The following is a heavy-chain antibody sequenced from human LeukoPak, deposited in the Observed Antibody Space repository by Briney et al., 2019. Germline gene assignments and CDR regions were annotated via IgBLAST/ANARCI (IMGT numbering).Heavy chain of an antibody. V-gene: IGHV4-38-2*02. CDR2: IYHSGIT. Sequence: SETLSLTCTVSDYSISSGYGYYWGWIRQPPGKGLEWIGNIYHSGITYYNHFNSSLKSRVTISIDTSKNQFSLRLTSVTAADTAVYYCARDRGTWNDDGFDYWGQGTLVTVSS. CDR3: ARDRGTWNDDGFDY. CDR1: DYSISSGYGYY. J-gene: IGHJ4*02. D-gene: IGHD1-1*01.